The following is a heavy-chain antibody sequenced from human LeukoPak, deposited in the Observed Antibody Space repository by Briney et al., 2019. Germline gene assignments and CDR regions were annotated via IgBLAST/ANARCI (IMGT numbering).Heavy chain of an antibody. CDR3: AKNRGITMVRGVIDY. V-gene: IGHV3-23*01. J-gene: IGHJ4*02. D-gene: IGHD3-10*01. CDR1: GFTFSSYA. Sequence: PGGSLRLSCAASGFTFSSYAMSWVRQAPGKGLEWVSAISSSGGSTYYADSVKGRFTISRDNSKNTLYLQMNSLRAEDTAVYYCAKNRGITMVRGVIDYWGQGTPVTVSS. CDR2: ISSSGGST.